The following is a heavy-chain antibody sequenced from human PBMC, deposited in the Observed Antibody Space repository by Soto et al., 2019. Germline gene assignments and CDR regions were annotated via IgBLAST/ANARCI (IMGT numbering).Heavy chain of an antibody. V-gene: IGHV4-34*01. D-gene: IGHD2-8*02. CDR2: INHSGSS. CDR3: ARDKITGLFDY. J-gene: IGHJ4*02. Sequence: QVQLQQWCAGLLKPSETLSLTCAVYGGSFSGYDWTWIRQRPGTGLEWIGEINHSGSSNYNPSLNSRVTISVDTSKNQFSLKLTSVTAADTAVYYCARDKITGLFDYWGQGTLVTVSS. CDR1: GGSFSGYD.